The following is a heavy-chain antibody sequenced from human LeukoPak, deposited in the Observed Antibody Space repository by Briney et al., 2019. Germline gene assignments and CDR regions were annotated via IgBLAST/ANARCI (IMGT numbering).Heavy chain of an antibody. V-gene: IGHV3-23*01. CDR3: AREIAVKYSGSTNYHFDY. CDR1: GFTFSSYG. D-gene: IGHD1-26*01. CDR2: ISGSGGRT. Sequence: GGSLRLSCAASGFTFSSYGMNWVRQAPGKGLEWVSDISGSGGRTYYADSVKGRFTISRDNSKNTLYLQMNSLRAEDTAVYYCAREIAVKYSGSTNYHFDYWGQGTLVTVSS. J-gene: IGHJ4*02.